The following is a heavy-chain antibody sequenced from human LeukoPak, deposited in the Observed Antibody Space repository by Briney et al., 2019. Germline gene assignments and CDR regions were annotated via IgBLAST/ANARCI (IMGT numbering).Heavy chain of an antibody. Sequence: GASVRVSCKVSGYTLTELSMHWVRQAPGKGLEWMGGFDPEDGETIYAQKFQGGVTMTEDTSTDTAYMELSSLRSEDTAVYYCATVPAPSGSYYHFDYWGQGTLVTVSS. CDR2: FDPEDGET. CDR1: GYTLTELS. CDR3: ATVPAPSGSYYHFDY. J-gene: IGHJ4*02. D-gene: IGHD1-26*01. V-gene: IGHV1-24*01.